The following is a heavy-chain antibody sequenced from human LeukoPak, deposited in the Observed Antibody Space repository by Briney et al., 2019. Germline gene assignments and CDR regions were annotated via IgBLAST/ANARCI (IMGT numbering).Heavy chain of an antibody. CDR1: GYSISTGYY. CDR3: ARTYGGNDWFDP. D-gene: IGHD4-23*01. J-gene: IGHJ5*02. Sequence: SETLSLTCTVSGYSISTGYYWGWIRQPPGKGLEWIGSVYHSGTSYYNSSLKSRVTISMDTSKNQFSLNLTSVTATDTAVYYCARTYGGNDWFDPWGQGTLVTVSS. CDR2: VYHSGTS. V-gene: IGHV4-38-2*02.